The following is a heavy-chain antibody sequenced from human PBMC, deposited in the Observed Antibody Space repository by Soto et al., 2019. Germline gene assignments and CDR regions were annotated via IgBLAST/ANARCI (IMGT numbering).Heavy chain of an antibody. D-gene: IGHD4-17*01. V-gene: IGHV4-59*01. CDR1: GGSISSYY. CDR2: IYYSGST. Sequence: SETLSLTCTVSGGSISSYYWSWIRQPPGKGLEWIGYIYYSGSTNYNPSLKSRVTISVDTSKNQFSLKLSSVTAADTAVYYCARGGDYGDYAYYFDYWGQGTLVTVSS. CDR3: ARGGDYGDYAYYFDY. J-gene: IGHJ4*02.